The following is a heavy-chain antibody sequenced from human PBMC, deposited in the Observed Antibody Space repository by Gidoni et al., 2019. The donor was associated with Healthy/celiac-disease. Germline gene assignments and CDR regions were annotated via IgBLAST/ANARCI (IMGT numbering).Heavy chain of an antibody. Sequence: EVQLVESGGGLVQPGGSPRLSCAASGFTFSSYSMNWVRQAPGKGLEWVSYISSSSSTIYYADSVKGRFTISRDNAKNSLYLQMNSLRAEDTAVYYCARDDLYCSSTSCYHVFDYWGQGTLVTVSS. CDR2: ISSSSSTI. J-gene: IGHJ4*02. CDR3: ARDDLYCSSTSCYHVFDY. CDR1: GFTFSSYS. V-gene: IGHV3-48*01. D-gene: IGHD2-2*01.